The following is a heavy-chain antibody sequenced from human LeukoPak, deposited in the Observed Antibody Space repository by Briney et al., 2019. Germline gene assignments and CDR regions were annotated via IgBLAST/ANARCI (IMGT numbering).Heavy chain of an antibody. Sequence: ASVKVSCKASGGTFSSYAIGWVRQAPGQGLEWMGGIIPIFGTAKYVQKFQGRVTITADESTSTAYMELSSLRSEDTAVYYCARDPYRSAWTYYFDYWGQGTLVTVSS. CDR1: GGTFSSYA. D-gene: IGHD6-19*01. CDR3: ARDPYRSAWTYYFDY. J-gene: IGHJ4*02. V-gene: IGHV1-69*01. CDR2: IIPIFGTA.